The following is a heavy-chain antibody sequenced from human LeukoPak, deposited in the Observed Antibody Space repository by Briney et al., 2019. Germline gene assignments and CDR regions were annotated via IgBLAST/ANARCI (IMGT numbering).Heavy chain of an antibody. Sequence: ASVKVSCKASGYTFTSYVINWVRQATGQRLEWMGWMNPNSGNTGYAQKFQGRVTMTRNTSISTANMELSSLRSEDTAVYYCARGRTRSSWSFGYWGQGTLVTVSS. J-gene: IGHJ4*02. V-gene: IGHV1-8*01. D-gene: IGHD6-13*01. CDR1: GYTFTSYV. CDR2: MNPNSGNT. CDR3: ARGRTRSSWSFGY.